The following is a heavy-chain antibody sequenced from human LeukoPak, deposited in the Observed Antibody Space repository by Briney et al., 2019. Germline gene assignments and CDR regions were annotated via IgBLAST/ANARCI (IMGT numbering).Heavy chain of an antibody. D-gene: IGHD3-3*01. CDR3: ARATYYDFWSGYYYMDV. V-gene: IGHV4-4*07. J-gene: IGHJ6*03. CDR2: IYTSGST. CDR1: GGSISSYY. Sequence: SETLSLTCTVSGGSISSYYWSWIRQPAGKGLEWIGRIYTSGSTNYNPSLKSRGTMSVDTSKNQFSLKLSSVTAADTAVYYCARATYYDFWSGYYYMDVWGKGTTVTVSS.